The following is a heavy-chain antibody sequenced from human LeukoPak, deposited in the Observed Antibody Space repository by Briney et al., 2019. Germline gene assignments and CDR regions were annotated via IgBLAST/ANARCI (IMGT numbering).Heavy chain of an antibody. J-gene: IGHJ5*02. CDR1: GYTFTGYY. D-gene: IGHD4-23*01. V-gene: IGHV1-2*02. CDR3: ARATTVVTGWFDP. CDR2: INPSSGGT. Sequence: GASVKVSCKASGYTFTGYYMHWVRQAPGQGLEWMGWINPSSGGTNYAQKFQGRVTMTRDTSISTAYMELSRLRSDDTAVYYCARATTVVTGWFDPWGQGTLVTVSS.